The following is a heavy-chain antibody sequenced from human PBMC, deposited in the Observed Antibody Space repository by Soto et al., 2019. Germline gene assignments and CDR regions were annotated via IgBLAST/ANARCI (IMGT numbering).Heavy chain of an antibody. Sequence: QVQLVQSGAEVKKPGASVKVSCKASGYTFTSYGISWVRQAPGQGLEWMGWISAYNGNTNYAQKLQGRVTMTTDTSTSTAYMELRSRRSDDTAVYYCARDEADYYDSSGYYYYYYGMDVWGQGTTVTVSS. CDR1: GYTFTSYG. CDR3: ARDEADYYDSSGYYYYYYGMDV. CDR2: ISAYNGNT. D-gene: IGHD3-22*01. V-gene: IGHV1-18*01. J-gene: IGHJ6*02.